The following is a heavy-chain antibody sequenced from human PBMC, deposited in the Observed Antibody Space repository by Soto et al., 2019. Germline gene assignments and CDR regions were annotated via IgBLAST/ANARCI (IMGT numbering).Heavy chain of an antibody. CDR1: VFTVNSNY. Sequence: SGGSLRLSCAASVFTVNSNYMSWVRQAPGKGLEWVSVIYSGGSTYYADSVKGRFTISRDNSKNTLYLQMNSLRAEDTAVYYCARSSNSIAAAGTGFDYWGQGTLVTVYS. V-gene: IGHV3-53*01. CDR3: ARSSNSIAAAGTGFDY. D-gene: IGHD6-13*01. CDR2: IYSGGST. J-gene: IGHJ4*02.